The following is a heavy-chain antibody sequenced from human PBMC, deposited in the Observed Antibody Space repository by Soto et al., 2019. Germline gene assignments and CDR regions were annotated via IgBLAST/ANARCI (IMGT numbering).Heavy chain of an antibody. J-gene: IGHJ4*02. Sequence: QVQLVQSGAEVKKPGASVKVSCKTSGYGFTAYGITWVRQAPGQGFEWMGRTTTYNGNTKYARKVQGRVTMTTDTSTSTAYMELRSLRFDDTAVYSCARDNGQWVVGCGQGTLVTVSS. D-gene: IGHD6-19*01. CDR3: ARDNGQWVVG. V-gene: IGHV1-18*01. CDR1: GYGFTAYG. CDR2: TTTYNGNT.